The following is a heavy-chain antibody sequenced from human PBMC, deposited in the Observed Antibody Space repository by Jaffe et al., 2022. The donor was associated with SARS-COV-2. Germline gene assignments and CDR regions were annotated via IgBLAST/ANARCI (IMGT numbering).Heavy chain of an antibody. Sequence: QVQLVESGGGVVQPGRSLRLSCAASGFTFSSYGMHWVRQAPGKGLEWVAVIWYDGSNKYYADSVKGRFTISRDNSKNTLYLQMNSLRAEDTAVYYCARDYRSGYPSYYFDYWGQGTLVTVSS. V-gene: IGHV3-33*01. J-gene: IGHJ4*02. CDR1: GFTFSSYG. D-gene: IGHD3-22*01. CDR3: ARDYRSGYPSYYFDY. CDR2: IWYDGSNK.